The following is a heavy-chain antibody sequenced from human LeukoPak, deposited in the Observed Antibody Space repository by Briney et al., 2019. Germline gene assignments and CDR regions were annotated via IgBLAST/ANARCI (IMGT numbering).Heavy chain of an antibody. D-gene: IGHD3-10*01. CDR1: GFTFSSYA. J-gene: IGHJ3*02. CDR2: ISGSGGST. V-gene: IGHV3-23*01. CDR3: AKDREGSGSYYDAFDI. Sequence: GGSLRLSCAASGFTFSSYAMSWVRQAPGKGLEWVSAISGSGGSTYYADSVKGRFTISRDNSKNTLYLQMNSLRAEDTAVYYCAKDREGSGSYYDAFDIWGRGTMVTASS.